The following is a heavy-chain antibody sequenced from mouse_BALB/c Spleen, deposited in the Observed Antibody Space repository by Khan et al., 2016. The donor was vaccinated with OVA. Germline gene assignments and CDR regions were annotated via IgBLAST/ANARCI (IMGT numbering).Heavy chain of an antibody. CDR3: ARYGLDY. D-gene: IGHD1-1*02. CDR1: GYAFSSYW. V-gene: IGHV1-80*01. Sequence: QVQLKESGAELVRPGSSVKISCKASGYAFSSYWMNWVKQRPGQGLEWIGQIYPGDGDTNYNGKFKGKATLTADKSSSTAYMQLSSLTSEDSAVYFCARYGLDYWGQGATLTVSS. J-gene: IGHJ2*01. CDR2: IYPGDGDT.